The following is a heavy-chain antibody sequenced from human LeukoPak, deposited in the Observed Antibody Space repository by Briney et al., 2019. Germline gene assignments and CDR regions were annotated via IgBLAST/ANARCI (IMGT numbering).Heavy chain of an antibody. CDR3: ARDPKWELPYDY. Sequence: ASVKVSCKASGYTFTGYYMHWVRQAPGQGLGWMGWINPNSGGTNYAQKFQGRVTMTRDTSISTAYMELSRLRSDDTAVYYCARDPKWELPYDYWGQGTLVTVSS. D-gene: IGHD1-26*01. CDR1: GYTFTGYY. J-gene: IGHJ4*02. CDR2: INPNSGGT. V-gene: IGHV1-2*02.